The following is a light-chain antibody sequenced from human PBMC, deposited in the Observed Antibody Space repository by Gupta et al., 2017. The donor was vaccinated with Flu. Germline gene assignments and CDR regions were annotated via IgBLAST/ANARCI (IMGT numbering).Light chain of an antibody. CDR1: SSNVGGYYS. V-gene: IGLV2-14*01. J-gene: IGLJ3*02. CDR3: SSYTRTTTPWV. CDR2: AVT. Sequence: SSNVGGYYSVVWYQHRPGKAPNLMIYAVTNQPSGISNRCSGSKSCNTASLTISGLQAEDEADYYCSSYTRTTTPWVFGGGTKLTVL.